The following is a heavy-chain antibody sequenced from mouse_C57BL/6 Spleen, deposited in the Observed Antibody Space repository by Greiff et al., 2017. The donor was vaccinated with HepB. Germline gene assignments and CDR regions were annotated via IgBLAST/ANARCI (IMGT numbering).Heavy chain of an antibody. V-gene: IGHV1-50*01. D-gene: IGHD3-3*01. J-gene: IGHJ3*01. CDR1: GYTFTSYW. CDR2: IDPSDSYT. Sequence: VQLQQPGAELVKPGASVKLSCKASGYTFTSYWMQWVKQRPGQGLEWIGEIDPSDSYTNYNQKFKGKATLTVDTSSSTAYMQRSSLTSEDSAVYYCAKREGYWGQGTLVTVSA. CDR3: AKREGY.